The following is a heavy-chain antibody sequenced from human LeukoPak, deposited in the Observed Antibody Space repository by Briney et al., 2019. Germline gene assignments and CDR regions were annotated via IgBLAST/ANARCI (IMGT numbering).Heavy chain of an antibody. CDR2: IYYSGST. D-gene: IGHD6-13*01. J-gene: IGHJ3*02. CDR3: ARDPSIAAADSAAFDI. CDR1: GGSISSSSYY. V-gene: IGHV4-39*07. Sequence: SETLSLTCTVSGGSISSSSYYWGWIRQPPGKGLEWIGSIYYSGSTYYNPSLKSRVTISVDTSKNQFSLKLSSVTAADTAVYYCARDPSIAAADSAAFDIWGQGTMVTVSS.